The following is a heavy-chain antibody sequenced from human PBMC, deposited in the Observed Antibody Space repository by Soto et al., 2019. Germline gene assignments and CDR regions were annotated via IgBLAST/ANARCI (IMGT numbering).Heavy chain of an antibody. CDR3: ANRRGYSNGEFDS. J-gene: IGHJ4*02. D-gene: IGHD5-18*01. CDR2: ITAYNGNT. CDR1: GYTFTSYG. Sequence: QVQLVQSGAEVKKPGASVKVSCKASGYTFTSYGISWVRQAPGQGLEWMGWITAYNGNTNYAQKLQGRVTMTTDTPTSTAYMELRSRRSDDTAVNYCANRRGYSNGEFDSGGRGTLVTVSS. V-gene: IGHV1-18*01.